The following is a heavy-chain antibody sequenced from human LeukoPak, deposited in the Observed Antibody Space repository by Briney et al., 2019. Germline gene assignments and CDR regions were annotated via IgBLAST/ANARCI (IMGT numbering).Heavy chain of an antibody. D-gene: IGHD6-13*01. Sequence: SETLSLTCAVYGGSFSGYYWSWIRQPPGKGLEWIGEINHSGSTNYNPSLKSRVTISGDTSKNQFSLKLRSVTAADTAVYYCATRPSQQLGHLYYYYGMDVWGQGTTVTVSS. CDR1: GGSFSGYY. V-gene: IGHV4-34*01. CDR3: ATRPSQQLGHLYYYYGMDV. J-gene: IGHJ6*02. CDR2: INHSGST.